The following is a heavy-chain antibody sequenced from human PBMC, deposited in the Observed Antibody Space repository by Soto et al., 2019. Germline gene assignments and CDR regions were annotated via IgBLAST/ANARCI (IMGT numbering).Heavy chain of an antibody. CDR2: IKQDGSEK. Sequence: EVQLVESGGGLVQPGGSLRLSCAASEFTFSSYWMSWVRQAPGKGLEWVANIKQDGSEKYYVDSVKGRFTISRDNAKNSLNLQMNSLRAEDTAVYYCARDSRDIVVVPAASVDTFEYFQHWGQGTPVTVSP. D-gene: IGHD2-2*01. V-gene: IGHV3-7*01. CDR1: EFTFSSYW. CDR3: ARDSRDIVVVPAASVDTFEYFQH. J-gene: IGHJ1*01.